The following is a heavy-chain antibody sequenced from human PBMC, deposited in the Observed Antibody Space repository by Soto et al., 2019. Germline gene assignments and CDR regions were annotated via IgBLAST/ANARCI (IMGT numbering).Heavy chain of an antibody. J-gene: IGHJ6*02. V-gene: IGHV4-59*08. CDR2: IYYSGST. CDR3: AIGYYYYGMDV. Sequence: SETLSLTCTVSGGSISSYYWSWIRQPPGKGLEWIGYIYYSGSTNYNPSLKSRVTISVDTSKNHFSLKLSSVTAADTAVYYCAIGYYYYGMDVWGQGTTVTVSS. D-gene: IGHD3-10*01. CDR1: GGSISSYY.